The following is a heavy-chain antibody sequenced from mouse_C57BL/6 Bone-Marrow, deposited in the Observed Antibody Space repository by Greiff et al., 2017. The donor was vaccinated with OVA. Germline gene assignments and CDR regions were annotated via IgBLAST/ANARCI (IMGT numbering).Heavy chain of an antibody. CDR2: IYPGSGST. CDR1: GYTFTSYW. D-gene: IGHD4-1*01. V-gene: IGHV1-55*01. J-gene: IGHJ3*01. Sequence: QVQLQQPGAELVKPGASVKMSCKASGYTFTSYWITWVKQRPGQGLEWIGDIYPGSGSTNYNEKFKSKATLTVDTSSSTAYMQLSSLSSEDSAVYYCARGGKKTGTSWFAYWGQGTLVTVSA. CDR3: ARGGKKTGTSWFAY.